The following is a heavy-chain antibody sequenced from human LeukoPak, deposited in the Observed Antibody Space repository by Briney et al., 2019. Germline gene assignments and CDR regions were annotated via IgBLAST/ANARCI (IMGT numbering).Heavy chain of an antibody. Sequence: GGSLRLSCAASGFTFSSYSMNWVRQAPGKGLEWVSSISSSSSYIYYADSVKGRFTISRDNAKNSLYLQMNSLRAEDTAVYYCARPSYGDYLSGYGMDVWGQGTTVTVSS. V-gene: IGHV3-21*01. D-gene: IGHD4-17*01. CDR1: GFTFSSYS. CDR3: ARPSYGDYLSGYGMDV. J-gene: IGHJ6*02. CDR2: ISSSSSYI.